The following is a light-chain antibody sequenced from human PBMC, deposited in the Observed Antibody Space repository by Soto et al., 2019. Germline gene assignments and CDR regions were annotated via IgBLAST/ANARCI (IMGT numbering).Light chain of an antibody. J-gene: IGLJ1*01. V-gene: IGLV2-14*03. CDR2: DVT. CDR1: HNDVVHENF. CDR3: CSYRSDSPRFYV. Sequence: QSALAQPASVSGSPGQSITISCTGTHNDVVHENFVSWYQQHPDKVPNLIIYDVTRRASGISSRFSASKSGNTAYLAISGLQADDEADYYCCSYRSDSPRFYVFGTGTKVTVL.